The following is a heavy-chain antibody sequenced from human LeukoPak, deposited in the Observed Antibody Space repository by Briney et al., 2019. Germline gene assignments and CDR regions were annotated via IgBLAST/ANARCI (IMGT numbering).Heavy chain of an antibody. CDR1: GFTFSNYA. J-gene: IGHJ6*03. D-gene: IGHD3-10*01. CDR2: ISYDGTKE. V-gene: IGHV3-30*01. Sequence: GGSLRVSCAASGFTFSNYAMHWVRQAPGKGLEWVAVISYDGTKEYYADSVKGRFTISRDNSKNTLYLQMDSLRAEDTAVFYCARARIRTGSGYYYYMNVWGKGTTVIVSS. CDR3: ARARIRTGSGYYYYMNV.